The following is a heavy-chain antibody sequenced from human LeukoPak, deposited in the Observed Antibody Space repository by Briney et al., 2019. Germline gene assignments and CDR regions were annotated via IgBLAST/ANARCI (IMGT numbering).Heavy chain of an antibody. J-gene: IGHJ3*02. CDR1: GYTFTSYY. CDR3: ASRGVTYDAFDI. D-gene: IGHD2-8*01. V-gene: IGHV1-46*01. CDR2: INPSGGST. Sequence: ASVKVSCKASGYTFTSYYMHWVRQAPGQGLEWMGIINPSGGSTSYAQKFQGRVTMTRDTSTSTVYMELSSLRSEDTAVYYCASRGVTYDAFDIWGQGTMVTVSS.